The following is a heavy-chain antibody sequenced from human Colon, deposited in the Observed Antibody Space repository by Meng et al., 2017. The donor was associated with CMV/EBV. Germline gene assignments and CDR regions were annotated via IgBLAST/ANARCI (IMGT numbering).Heavy chain of an antibody. CDR2: ISSDGRTI. CDR1: GFTFSTYE. J-gene: IGHJ4*02. CDR3: ARSGYNYGSGFDY. D-gene: IGHD5-18*01. Sequence: SLKISCVGSGFTFSTYEFNWVRQAPGKGLEWVSYISSDGRTIYYADSVKGRFTTSRDNARDSLYLQMNSLRAEDTAVYYCARSGYNYGSGFDYWGQGTLVTVSS. V-gene: IGHV3-48*03.